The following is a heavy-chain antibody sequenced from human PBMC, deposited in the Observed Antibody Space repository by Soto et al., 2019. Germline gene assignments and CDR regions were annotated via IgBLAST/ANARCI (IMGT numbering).Heavy chain of an antibody. V-gene: IGHV5-51*01. Sequence: PGESLKISCKASGYSFTSYWTGWVRQMPGKGLEWMGIIYPGDSDTTYSPSFQGQVTISADKSISTAYLQWSSLKASDSAMYYCARRKYSSSSTYLAYSGQGTLVLVSS. CDR3: ARRKYSSSSTYLAY. CDR1: GYSFTSYW. D-gene: IGHD6-6*01. CDR2: IYPGDSDT. J-gene: IGHJ4*02.